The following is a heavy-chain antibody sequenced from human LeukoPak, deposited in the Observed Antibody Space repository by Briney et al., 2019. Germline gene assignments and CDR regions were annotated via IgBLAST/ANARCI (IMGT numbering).Heavy chain of an antibody. Sequence: GGSLRLSCAASGFTFSSYTMNWVRQAPGKGLEWVSSISSSSSYIYYADSVKGRFTISRDNAKNSLSVQMNSLRAEDTAVYYRARGDITIFGVALKGPFDYWAKEPWSPSPQ. CDR1: GFTFSSYT. D-gene: IGHD3-3*01. J-gene: IGHJ4*01. V-gene: IGHV3-21*01. CDR3: ARGDITIFGVALKGPFDY. CDR2: ISSSSSYI.